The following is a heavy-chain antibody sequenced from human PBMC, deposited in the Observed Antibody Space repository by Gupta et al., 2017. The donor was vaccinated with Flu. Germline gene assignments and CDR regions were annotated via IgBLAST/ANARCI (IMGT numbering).Heavy chain of an antibody. V-gene: IGHV3-30*18. CDR2: ISYDGSNK. CDR3: AKVKDQHIVVVIASPIDY. CDR1: GFTFSSYG. Sequence: QVQLVESGGGVVQPGRSLRLSCAASGFTFSSYGMHWVRQAPGKGLEWVAVISYDGSNKYYADSVKGRFTISRDNSKNTLYLQMNSLRAEDTAVYYCAKVKDQHIVVVIASPIDYWGQGTLVTVSS. J-gene: IGHJ4*02. D-gene: IGHD2-21*01.